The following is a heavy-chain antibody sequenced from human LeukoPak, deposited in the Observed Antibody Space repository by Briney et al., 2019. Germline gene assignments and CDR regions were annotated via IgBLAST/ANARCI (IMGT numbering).Heavy chain of an antibody. CDR1: GVSFSGYY. D-gene: IGHD3-9*01. Sequence: SETLSLTCAVYGVSFSGYYWSWIRQPPGKGLEWIGEINHSGSTNYNPSLKSRVTISVDTSKNQFSLKLSSVTAADTAVYYCARGRGLRYFDWLLSRWYAFDIWGQGTMVTVSS. V-gene: IGHV4-34*01. J-gene: IGHJ3*02. CDR2: INHSGST. CDR3: ARGRGLRYFDWLLSRWYAFDI.